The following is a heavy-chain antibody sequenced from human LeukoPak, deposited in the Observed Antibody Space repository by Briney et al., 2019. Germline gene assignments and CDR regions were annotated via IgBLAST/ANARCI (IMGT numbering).Heavy chain of an antibody. CDR1: GYTFTSYY. V-gene: IGHV1-46*01. CDR3: ARDRGSWGSSGWYVD. J-gene: IGHJ4*02. Sequence: ASVKVSCKASGYTFTSYYMHWVRQAPGQGLEWMGIINPSGGSTSYAQKFQGRVAMTRDTSTTTDYMELSSLRSEDTAVYYCARDRGSWGSSGWYVDWGQGTLVTVSS. CDR2: INPSGGST. D-gene: IGHD6-19*01.